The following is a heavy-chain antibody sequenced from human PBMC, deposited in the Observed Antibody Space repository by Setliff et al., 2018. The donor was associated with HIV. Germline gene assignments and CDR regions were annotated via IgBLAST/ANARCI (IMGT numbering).Heavy chain of an antibody. CDR2: IYTTGTT. CDR1: GGSISSYY. Sequence: PSETLSLTCTVSGGSISSYYWSWIRQPAGKGLEWIGRIYTTGTTIYNPSLKSRVTMSVDTSKNQLSLKLRSVTAADTAVYYCARARITMTGGRLEPYAFDRWGQGTKVTVSS. J-gene: IGHJ3*01. CDR3: ARARITMTGGRLEPYAFDR. D-gene: IGHD3-22*01. V-gene: IGHV4-4*07.